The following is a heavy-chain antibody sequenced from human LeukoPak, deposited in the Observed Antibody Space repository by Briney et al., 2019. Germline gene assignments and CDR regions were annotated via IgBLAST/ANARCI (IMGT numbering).Heavy chain of an antibody. CDR1: GFTLSSFS. J-gene: IGHJ6*02. V-gene: IGHV3-23*01. D-gene: IGHD4-17*01. Sequence: PGGSLRLSCAASGFTLSSFSMNWVRQAPGKGLEWVSGISGRGGSTFYAGSVKGRFTISRDNSKNTLYVQMNSLRAEDTAVYYCAKDGATVTDYYYYGMDVWGQGTTVTISS. CDR3: AKDGATVTDYYYYGMDV. CDR2: ISGRGGST.